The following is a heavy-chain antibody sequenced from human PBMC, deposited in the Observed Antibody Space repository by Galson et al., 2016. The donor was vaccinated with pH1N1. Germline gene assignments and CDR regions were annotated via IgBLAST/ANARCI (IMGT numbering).Heavy chain of an antibody. Sequence: SVKVSCKASGYTFTTSYIHWVRQAPGEGLEWMGVIDHSNGGTTYAQKFQARVTMTRDTSTSTVYLDLSRLKSDDTSVFYCTRDLGRRREFWGQGTLVTVSS. CDR1: GYTFTTSY. CDR3: TRDLGRRREF. CDR2: IDHSNGGT. V-gene: IGHV1-46*01. J-gene: IGHJ4*02. D-gene: IGHD1-26*01.